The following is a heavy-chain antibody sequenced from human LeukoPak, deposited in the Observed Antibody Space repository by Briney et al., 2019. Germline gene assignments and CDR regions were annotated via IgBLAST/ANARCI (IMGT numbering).Heavy chain of an antibody. CDR1: GYHFPPYW. CDR2: TFSGYSYT. J-gene: IGHJ2*01. V-gene: IGHV5-51*01. D-gene: IGHD4-17*01. Sequence: GESLQISLQSSGYHFPPYWIVWVRPMPGKGLEWMGITFSGYSYTIYSPSFQGQVTMSVDKSISTAYLQWSSLKASDTAMYYCARHFHPAGTTGGYFDLWGRGTLVTVSA. CDR3: ARHFHPAGTTGGYFDL.